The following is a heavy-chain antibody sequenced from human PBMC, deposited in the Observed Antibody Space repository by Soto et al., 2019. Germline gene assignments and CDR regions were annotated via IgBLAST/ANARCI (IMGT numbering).Heavy chain of an antibody. J-gene: IGHJ5*02. CDR3: AYRQEYRGSWDSGWFDP. CDR1: GFSLSTSGVG. V-gene: IGHV2-5*02. CDR2: IYWDDDK. Sequence: HITLKESGPTLVEPTQTLTLTCAFSGFSLSTSGVGVGWIRQPPGKALEWLAFIYWDDDKRCSPSLKTRLTIIKDTSINQVVLIMTNVDPVDTATYYCAYRQEYRGSWDSGWFDPWGQGTLVTVSS. D-gene: IGHD6-13*01.